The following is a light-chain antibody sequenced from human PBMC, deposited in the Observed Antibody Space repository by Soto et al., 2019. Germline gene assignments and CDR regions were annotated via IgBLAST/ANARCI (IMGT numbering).Light chain of an antibody. CDR2: DAS. V-gene: IGKV3-15*01. CDR1: QSIRTN. CDR3: QQYNDLPPLT. J-gene: IGKJ4*01. Sequence: EIMMTQSPATVSVSPGERATLSCRASQSIRTNVAWYQQKPGQALRLLIYDASTRATGLSSRFSGSGSGTEFTLTLSSLQSEDVAIYYCQQYNDLPPLTFGGGTRLEI.